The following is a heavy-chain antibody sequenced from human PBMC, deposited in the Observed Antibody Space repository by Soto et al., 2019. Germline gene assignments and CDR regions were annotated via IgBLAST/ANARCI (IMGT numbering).Heavy chain of an antibody. CDR2: IRSKASNYAT. D-gene: IGHD2-8*01. J-gene: IGHJ4*02. CDR3: TRLIMDSLVEQTLFDC. Sequence: EVQLVESGGDLVQPGGSLKLSCAASGFTFSGSAMHWVRQASGKGLEWVGRIRSKASNYATSYASSVKGRFTISRDDSKNTAYLQMNRLITDDTAVYYCTRLIMDSLVEQTLFDCWGQGTLVTVSS. CDR1: GFTFSGSA. V-gene: IGHV3-73*01.